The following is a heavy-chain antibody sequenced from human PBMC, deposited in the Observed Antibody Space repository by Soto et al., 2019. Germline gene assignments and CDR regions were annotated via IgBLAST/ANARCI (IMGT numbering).Heavy chain of an antibody. CDR1: GYTFATYG. D-gene: IGHD6-19*01. CDR3: TRGKSIAVGEGY. J-gene: IGHJ4*02. V-gene: IGHV1-18*01. CDR2: ISAINGAT. Sequence: QVQLVQSGGEVRKPGASVKVSCKASGYTFATYGVSWVRQAPGQGLEWVGWISAINGATSSAQKFQDRVIMSTDTSTSTAFMELRSLRSDATAIYYSTRGKSIAVGEGYWGQRTRVTVSS.